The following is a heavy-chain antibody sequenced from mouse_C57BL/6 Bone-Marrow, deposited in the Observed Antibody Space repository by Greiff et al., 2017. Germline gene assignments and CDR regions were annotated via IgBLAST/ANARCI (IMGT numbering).Heavy chain of an antibody. J-gene: IGHJ4*01. CDR3: ARLYYDNDAYAMDY. V-gene: IGHV1-63*01. CDR1: GYTFTNYW. D-gene: IGHD2-4*01. CDR2: IYPGGGYT. Sequence: QVQLQQSGAELVRPGTSVKMSCKASGYTFTNYWIGWAKQRPGHGLEWIGDIYPGGGYTNYNEKFKGKATLTADKSSSTAYMQFSSLTSEDSAIYYCARLYYDNDAYAMDYWGQGTSVTVSS.